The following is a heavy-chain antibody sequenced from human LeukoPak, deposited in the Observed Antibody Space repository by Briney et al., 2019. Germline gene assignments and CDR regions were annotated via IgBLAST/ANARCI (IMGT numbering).Heavy chain of an antibody. V-gene: IGHV1-69*05. CDR2: IIPIFGTA. Sequence: ASVTVSCTASGGTFSSYAISWVRQAPGQGLEWMGGIIPIFGTANYAQKFQGRVTITTDESTSTAYMELSSLRSEDTAVYYCAREYSSLRAFDYWGQGTLVTVSS. D-gene: IGHD6-6*01. J-gene: IGHJ4*02. CDR3: AREYSSLRAFDY. CDR1: GGTFSSYA.